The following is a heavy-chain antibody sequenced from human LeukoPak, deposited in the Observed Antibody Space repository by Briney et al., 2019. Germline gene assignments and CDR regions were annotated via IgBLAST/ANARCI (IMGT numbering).Heavy chain of an antibody. Sequence: SETLSLTCTVSGGSISSSSYYWGWIRQPPGKGLEWIGEINHSGSTNYNPSLKSRVTISVDTSKNQFSLKLSSVTAADTAVYYCARVTPVATDAFDIWGQGTMVTVSS. D-gene: IGHD5-12*01. CDR2: INHSGST. J-gene: IGHJ3*02. CDR1: GGSISSSSYY. CDR3: ARVTPVATDAFDI. V-gene: IGHV4-39*07.